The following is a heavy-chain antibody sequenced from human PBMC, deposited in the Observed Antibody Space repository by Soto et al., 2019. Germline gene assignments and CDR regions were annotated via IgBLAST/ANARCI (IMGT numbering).Heavy chain of an antibody. D-gene: IGHD4-17*01. CDR1: GFTFSSYG. CDR2: ISYDGSNK. CDR3: AKDLSDYGDYVYYYGMDV. V-gene: IGHV3-30*18. J-gene: IGHJ6*02. Sequence: PGGSLRLSCAASGFTFSSYGMHWVRQAPGKGLEWVAVISYDGSNKYYADSVKGRFTISRDNSKNTLYLQMNSLRAEDTAVYYCAKDLSDYGDYVYYYGMDVWGQGTTVTVSS.